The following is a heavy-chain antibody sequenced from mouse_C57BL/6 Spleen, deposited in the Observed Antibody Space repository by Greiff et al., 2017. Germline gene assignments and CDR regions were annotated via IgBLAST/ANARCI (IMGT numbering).Heavy chain of an antibody. D-gene: IGHD4-1*01. CDR3: LTGPAY. V-gene: IGHV6-6*01. Sequence: EVTLVASGGGLVQPGGSIKLSCAASGFTFSDAWMDWVRQSPEQGLEWVAEIRNKANNHATYYAESVKGRFTISRDDSKDSVYLQMSSLRAEDTGIYYCLTGPAYWGQGTLVTVSA. J-gene: IGHJ3*01. CDR1: GFTFSDAW. CDR2: IRNKANNHAT.